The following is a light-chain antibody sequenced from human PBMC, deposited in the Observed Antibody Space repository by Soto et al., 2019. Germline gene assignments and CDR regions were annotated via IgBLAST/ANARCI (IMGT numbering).Light chain of an antibody. CDR3: QQYNNWPQT. V-gene: IGKV3-15*01. J-gene: IGKJ1*01. CDR2: GAS. CDR1: QSVSSN. Sequence: IVMTPPPATLSVSPGERAPLSCRASQSVSSNLAWYQQKPGQAPRLLIYGASTRATGIPARFSGSGSGTEFTLTISSLQSEDFAVYYCQQYNNWPQTFGQGTKVDIK.